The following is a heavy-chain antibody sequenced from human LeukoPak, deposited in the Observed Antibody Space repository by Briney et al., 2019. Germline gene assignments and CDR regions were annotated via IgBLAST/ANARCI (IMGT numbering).Heavy chain of an antibody. Sequence: GGSLRLSCAASGFTFSSYAMSWVRQAPGKGLEWVSAISGSGGSTYYADSVKGRFTISRDNSKNTLYLQMNSLRAEDTAVYYCAKADLNYYDSSGYIDYWGQGTLVTVSS. D-gene: IGHD3-22*01. J-gene: IGHJ4*02. CDR3: AKADLNYYDSSGYIDY. CDR2: ISGSGGST. CDR1: GFTFSSYA. V-gene: IGHV3-23*01.